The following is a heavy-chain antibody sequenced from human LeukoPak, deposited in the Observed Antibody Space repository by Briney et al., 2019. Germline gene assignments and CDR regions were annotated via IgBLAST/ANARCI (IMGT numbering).Heavy chain of an antibody. CDR2: IWYDGSNE. Sequence: GRSLRLSCVPSGFTFSTYAMYWVRQAPGKGLERVAVIWYDGSNEHYADSVKGRFTISRDDSENKLDLQMNSLRTEDTAVYYCARGGITIFGVATYLDVWGKGTTVIVSS. D-gene: IGHD3-3*01. V-gene: IGHV3-30*04. CDR1: GFTFSTYA. CDR3: ARGGITIFGVATYLDV. J-gene: IGHJ6*03.